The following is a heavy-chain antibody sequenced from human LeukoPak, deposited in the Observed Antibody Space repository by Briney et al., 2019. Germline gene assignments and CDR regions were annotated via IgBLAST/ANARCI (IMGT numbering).Heavy chain of an antibody. V-gene: IGHV1-2*02. D-gene: IGHD3-3*01. Sequence: GASVTVTCKASGYTFTGYYLHWVRQAPGQGLEWMGWMNPNSGGSNSAQKFQGRVTMTRDTSISTAYLELSRLRSDDTAVYYCAKDGPRITIFGVDKGASDYWGQGTLVTVSS. CDR2: MNPNSGGS. CDR3: AKDGPRITIFGVDKGASDY. CDR1: GYTFTGYY. J-gene: IGHJ4*02.